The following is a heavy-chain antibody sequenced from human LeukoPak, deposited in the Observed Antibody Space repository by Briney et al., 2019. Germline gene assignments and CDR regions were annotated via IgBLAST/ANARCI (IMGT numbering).Heavy chain of an antibody. Sequence: ASVKVSCKASGYTFTSYYMHWVRQAPGQGLEWMGIINPSGGSTSYAQKFQGRVTMTRDTSTSTVYMELSSLRSEDTAVYYCARDAQRPRYFDWLSVNWFDPWGQGTLVTVSS. D-gene: IGHD3-9*01. CDR3: ARDAQRPRYFDWLSVNWFDP. V-gene: IGHV1-46*01. CDR1: GYTFTSYY. J-gene: IGHJ5*02. CDR2: INPSGGST.